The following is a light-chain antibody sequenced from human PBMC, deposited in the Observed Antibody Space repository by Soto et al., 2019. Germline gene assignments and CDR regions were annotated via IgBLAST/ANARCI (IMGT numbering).Light chain of an antibody. V-gene: IGKV3-15*01. J-gene: IGKJ4*01. Sequence: EIVMTQSPATLSVSPGETATLSCRASQSVSYNLAWYQQKPGRGPRLLIYGAFTRATGIPARFSGSGSGTAFTLTISSLQSEDFAVYYCQQYKNWPPLTFGGGTKVEIK. CDR2: GAF. CDR1: QSVSYN. CDR3: QQYKNWPPLT.